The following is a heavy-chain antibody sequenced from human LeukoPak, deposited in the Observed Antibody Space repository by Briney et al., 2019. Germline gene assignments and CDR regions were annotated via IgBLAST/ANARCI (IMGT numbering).Heavy chain of an antibody. CDR2: INPSGGST. V-gene: IGHV1-46*01. J-gene: IGHJ4*02. CDR3: ARGSRPRGAMGIEYYFDY. Sequence: GASVKVSSKASGYTFTSYYMHWVRQAPGQGLEWMGIINPSGGSTSYAQKFQGRVTMTRNTSISTAYMELSSLRSEDTAVYYCARGSRPRGAMGIEYYFDYWGQGTLVTVSS. CDR1: GYTFTSYY. D-gene: IGHD2-21*01.